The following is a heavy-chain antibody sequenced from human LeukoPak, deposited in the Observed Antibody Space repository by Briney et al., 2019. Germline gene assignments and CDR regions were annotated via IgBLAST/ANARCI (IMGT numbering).Heavy chain of an antibody. CDR2: INHSGST. J-gene: IGHJ6*02. V-gene: IGHV4-34*01. CDR1: GFTFSNYG. CDR3: ARIRDTAMVQYYYYYGMDV. Sequence: GSLRLSCEASGFTFSNYGMNWIRQPPGKGLEWIGEINHSGSTNYNPSLKSRVTISVDTSKNQFSLKLSSVTAADTAVYYCARIRDTAMVQYYYYYGMDVWGQGTTVTVSS. D-gene: IGHD5-18*01.